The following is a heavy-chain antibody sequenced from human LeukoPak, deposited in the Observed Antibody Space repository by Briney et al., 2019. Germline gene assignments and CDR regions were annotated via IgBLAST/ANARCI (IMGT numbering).Heavy chain of an antibody. Sequence: GASVKVSCKASGYTFTSYYMHWVRQAPGQGLEWMGIINPSGGSTSYAQKFQGRVTMTRDTSTSTVYMELSSLRSEDTAVYYCATAPQKGTTGTPFDYWGQGTLVTVSS. CDR1: GYTFTSYY. D-gene: IGHD1-1*01. CDR2: INPSGGST. V-gene: IGHV1-46*01. J-gene: IGHJ4*02. CDR3: ATAPQKGTTGTPFDY.